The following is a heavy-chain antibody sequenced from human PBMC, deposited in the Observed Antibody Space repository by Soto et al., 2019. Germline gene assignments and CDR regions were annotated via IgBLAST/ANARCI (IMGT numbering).Heavy chain of an antibody. D-gene: IGHD3-10*01. J-gene: IGHJ4*02. Sequence: QVQLVESGGGVVQPGRSLRLSCVASGFAFSSYAMHWVRQAPGKGLEWVAVISCDGSNKYYADSVKGRFTISRDNSKNTLYLQMSSLRAEDTAVYYCARDLSGSGDWGQGTLVTVSS. CDR3: ARDLSGSGD. V-gene: IGHV3-30-3*01. CDR2: ISCDGSNK. CDR1: GFAFSSYA.